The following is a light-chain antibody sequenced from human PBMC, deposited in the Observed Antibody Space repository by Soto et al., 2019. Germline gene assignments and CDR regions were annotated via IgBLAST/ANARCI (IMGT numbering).Light chain of an antibody. CDR1: QGISSF. CDR2: AAS. V-gene: IGKV1-9*01. Sequence: DIQLTQSPSFLSESVGDRVAITCRASQGISSFLAWYQQKPGESPKLLISAASTLQSGVPSRFSGSGSGTEFTLTISSLQPEDLATYFCQQLNSYPLTFGGGTKV. CDR3: QQLNSYPLT. J-gene: IGKJ4*01.